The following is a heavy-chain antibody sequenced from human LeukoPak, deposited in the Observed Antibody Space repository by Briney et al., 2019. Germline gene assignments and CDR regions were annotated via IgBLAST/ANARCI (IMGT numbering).Heavy chain of an antibody. J-gene: IGHJ4*02. CDR2: VYDSGST. V-gene: IGHV4-59*08. CDR1: GGSITNYY. CDR3: ARRGGSWKANYYFDY. Sequence: SETLSLTCTVSGGSITNYYWGWIRQPPGKGLEWIGYVYDSGSTNYNPSLESRVTISVDTPKNQFSLKLSSVTAADTAVYYCARRGGSWKANYYFDYWGQGTLVTVSS. D-gene: IGHD2-15*01.